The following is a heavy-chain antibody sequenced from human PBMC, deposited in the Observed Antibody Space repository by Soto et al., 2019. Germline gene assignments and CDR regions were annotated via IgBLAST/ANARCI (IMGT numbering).Heavy chain of an antibody. CDR1: GGSISSYY. CDR2: IYYSGST. V-gene: IGHV4-59*01. D-gene: IGHD4-17*01. J-gene: IGHJ4*02. Sequence: SETLSLTGTVSGGSISSYYWSWIRQPPGKGLEWIGYIYYSGSTNYNPSLKSRVTISVDTSKNQFSLKLSSVTAADTAVYYCARDSVDYGFDYWGQGTLVTVSS. CDR3: ARDSVDYGFDY.